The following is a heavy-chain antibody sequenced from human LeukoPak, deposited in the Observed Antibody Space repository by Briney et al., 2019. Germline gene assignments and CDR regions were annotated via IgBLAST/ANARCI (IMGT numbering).Heavy chain of an antibody. D-gene: IGHD3-10*01. J-gene: IGHJ4*02. CDR2: IIPIFGTA. V-gene: IGHV1-69*05. Sequence: ASVKVSCKASGGTFSSYAISWVRQAPGRGLEWMGGIIPIFGTANYAQKFQGRVTMTRDTSITTAYMELTSLRSDDTAVYYCARDLFYSVSGTYYNVGRVFNYWGQGTLVTVSS. CDR3: ARDLFYSVSGTYYNVGRVFNY. CDR1: GGTFSSYA.